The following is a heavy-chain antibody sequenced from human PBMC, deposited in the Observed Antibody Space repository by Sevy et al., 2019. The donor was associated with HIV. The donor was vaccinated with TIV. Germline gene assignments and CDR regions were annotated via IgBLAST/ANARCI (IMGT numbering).Heavy chain of an antibody. CDR2: ISYRGDT. J-gene: IGHJ4*02. D-gene: IGHD3-22*01. V-gene: IGHV4-59*12. CDR1: GGSIVAYY. Sequence: SETQSLTCSVSGGSIVAYYWSWIRQPPGKGLEWIGYISYRGDTNYNPSLKSRVSISVDTSNNQFSLRLTSVTAADTAVYYCARRSDYYDTSGYYYFDYWGQGTLVTVSS. CDR3: ARRSDYYDTSGYYYFDY.